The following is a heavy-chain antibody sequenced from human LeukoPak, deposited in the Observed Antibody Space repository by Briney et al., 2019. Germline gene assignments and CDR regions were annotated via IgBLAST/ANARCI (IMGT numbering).Heavy chain of an antibody. V-gene: IGHV3-49*03. CDR1: GFTFGDYA. D-gene: IGHD5-18*01. CDR3: TRAPQGGYSYGFGYYYYGMDV. CDR2: IRSKAYGGTT. J-gene: IGHJ6*02. Sequence: GGSLRLSCTASGFTFGDYAMSWFRQAPGKGLEWVGFIRSKAYGGTTEYAASVKGRFTISRDDSKSIAYLQMNSLKTEDTAVYYCTRAPQGGYSYGFGYYYYGMDVWGQGTMVTVSS.